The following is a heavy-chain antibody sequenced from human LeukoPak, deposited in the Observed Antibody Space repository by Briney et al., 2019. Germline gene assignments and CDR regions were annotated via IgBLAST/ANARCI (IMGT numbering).Heavy chain of an antibody. CDR3: ARDIHEHLGYGSSTSWYNFDY. V-gene: IGHV1-18*01. Sequence: ASVNVSCKASGYTFTTYGISWVRQAPGQGLEWMGWISAYNGNTDYAQKLQGRATMATDTSTNTAYMELRSLRSDDTAVYYCARDIHEHLGYGSSTSWYNFDYWGQGTLVTVSS. CDR2: ISAYNGNT. CDR1: GYTFTTYG. D-gene: IGHD2-2*02. J-gene: IGHJ4*02.